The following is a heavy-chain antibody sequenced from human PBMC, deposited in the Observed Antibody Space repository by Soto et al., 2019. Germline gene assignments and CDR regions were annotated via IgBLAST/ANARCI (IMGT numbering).Heavy chain of an antibody. CDR3: ARNLPPGQQLKDGIDY. D-gene: IGHD6-13*01. Sequence: PSETLSLTCTVSGGSISSSSYYWGWIRQPPGKGLEWIGSIYYSGSTYYNPSLKSQVTISVDTSKNKFSLKLSSVTAADTAVYYCARNLPPGQQLKDGIDYWGQGTLVTVSS. CDR2: IYYSGST. V-gene: IGHV4-39*01. CDR1: GGSISSSSYY. J-gene: IGHJ4*02.